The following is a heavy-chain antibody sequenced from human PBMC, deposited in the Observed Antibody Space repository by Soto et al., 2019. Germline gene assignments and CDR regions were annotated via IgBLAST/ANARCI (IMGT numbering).Heavy chain of an antibody. Sequence: PSETLSLTCTVSGGSISSYYWSWIRQPPGKGLEWIGYIYYSGSTNYDPSLKSRVTISVDTSKNQFSLKLSSVTAADTAVYYCARHASFYDILTGYWGPEAFYIWGQGKMVTVSS. V-gene: IGHV4-59*08. CDR1: GGSISSYY. CDR3: ARHASFYDILTGYWGPEAFYI. CDR2: IYYSGST. J-gene: IGHJ3*02. D-gene: IGHD3-9*01.